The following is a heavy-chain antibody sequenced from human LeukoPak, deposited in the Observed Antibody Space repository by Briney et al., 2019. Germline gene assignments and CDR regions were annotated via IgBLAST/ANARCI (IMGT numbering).Heavy chain of an antibody. D-gene: IGHD1-26*01. V-gene: IGHV3-7*01. CDR1: GFALSSHW. CDR3: AKYSGSYYYPPNWDS. J-gene: IGHJ4*02. Sequence: PGGSLRLSCAASGFALSSHWMTWVRQVPGRGPEWVANVNRDGSETYYLDSVKGRFTISKDNAKNSLYLQMNSLRAEDTAVYYCAKYSGSYYYPPNWDSWGQGTLVTVSS. CDR2: VNRDGSET.